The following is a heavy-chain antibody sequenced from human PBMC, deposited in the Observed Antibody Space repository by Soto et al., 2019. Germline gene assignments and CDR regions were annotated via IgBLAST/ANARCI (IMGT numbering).Heavy chain of an antibody. Sequence: PSETLSLTCTVSGGSISSYYWSWIRQPPGKGLEWIGYIYYSGSTNYNPSLKSRVTISVDTSKNQFSLKLSSVTAADTAVYYCARLEGGSYGYYFDYWGQGTLVTVSS. V-gene: IGHV4-59*01. J-gene: IGHJ4*02. D-gene: IGHD1-26*01. CDR1: GGSISSYY. CDR2: IYYSGST. CDR3: ARLEGGSYGYYFDY.